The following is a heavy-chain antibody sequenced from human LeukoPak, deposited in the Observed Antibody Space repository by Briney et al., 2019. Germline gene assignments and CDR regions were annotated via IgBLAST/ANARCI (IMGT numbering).Heavy chain of an antibody. Sequence: PGGSLRLSCAVSGFIFSSYDMHWVRQPAGKGLEWVSGIGTAGDSYYAGSVKGRFTISRENAKNSLYLQMNSLRAGDTAVYYCARGGDEGFDPWGQGTLVTVSS. V-gene: IGHV3-13*01. CDR3: ARGGDEGFDP. CDR1: GFIFSSYD. D-gene: IGHD3-10*01. CDR2: IGTAGDS. J-gene: IGHJ5*02.